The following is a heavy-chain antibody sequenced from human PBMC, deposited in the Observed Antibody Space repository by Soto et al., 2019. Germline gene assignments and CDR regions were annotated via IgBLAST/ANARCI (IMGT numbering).Heavy chain of an antibody. V-gene: IGHV3-11*01. Sequence: GGSLRLSCAASGFTFSDYYMSWIRQAPGKGLEWVSYISSGGTTIYYADSVEGRFTISRDDAKNSLFLQMNSLRPEDTAVYFCATKGGGYYFQFDPWGQGTLVTVSS. J-gene: IGHJ5*02. CDR2: ISSGGTTI. D-gene: IGHD3-22*01. CDR1: GFTFSDYY. CDR3: ATKGGGYYFQFDP.